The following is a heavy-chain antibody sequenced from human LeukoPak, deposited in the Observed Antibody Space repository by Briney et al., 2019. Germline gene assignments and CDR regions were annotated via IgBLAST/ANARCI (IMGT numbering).Heavy chain of an antibody. J-gene: IGHJ5*02. CDR1: GFTLEDYG. Sequence: GGSLRLSCEASGFTLEDYGIHWVRQVPGKGLEWVSGVTWSSRSKKYADSVRGRFSISRDDANNSLFLQMNNLRAEDTAVYYCAKDRWELLQAGSWFDPWGQGTLVTVSS. V-gene: IGHV3-9*01. D-gene: IGHD1-26*01. CDR2: VTWSSRSK. CDR3: AKDRWELLQAGSWFDP.